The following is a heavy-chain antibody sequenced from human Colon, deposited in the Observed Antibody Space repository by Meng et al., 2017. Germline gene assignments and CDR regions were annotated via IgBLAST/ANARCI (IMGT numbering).Heavy chain of an antibody. D-gene: IGHD3-9*01. J-gene: IGHJ4*02. CDR3: ARGVDWAKSGNF. Sequence: VPLPQGGAGLLEPSGTPSLTCAVYGGFFSDYYLTWIRQPPGKGLEWVGEIHPSGSTYYSPSLQSRVTITLDTSKNQFSLTLSSMTAADTAVYYCARGVDWAKSGNFWGQGTLVTVSS. V-gene: IGHV4-34*01. CDR2: IHPSGST. CDR1: GGFFSDYY.